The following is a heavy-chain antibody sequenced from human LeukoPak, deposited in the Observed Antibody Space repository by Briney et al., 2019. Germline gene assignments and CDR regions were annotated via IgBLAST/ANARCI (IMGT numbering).Heavy chain of an antibody. D-gene: IGHD6-13*01. CDR1: GFTFSSYW. Sequence: GGSLRLSCAASGFTFSSYWMSWVRQAPGKGLEWVANIKQDGSEKYYVDSVKGRFTISRDNAKNSLYLQMNSLRAEDTAMYYCAASPKYSSSWYEYFEHWGQGALVTVSS. CDR3: AASPKYSSSWYEYFEH. J-gene: IGHJ1*01. CDR2: IKQDGSEK. V-gene: IGHV3-7*01.